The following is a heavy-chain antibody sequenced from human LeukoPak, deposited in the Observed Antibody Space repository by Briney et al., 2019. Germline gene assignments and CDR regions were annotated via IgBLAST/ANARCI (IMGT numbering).Heavy chain of an antibody. CDR2: INHSGST. CDR1: GGSFSGYY. V-gene: IGHV4-34*01. CDR3: ARGGYCSGGSCYPRYAFDI. J-gene: IGHJ3*02. Sequence: SETLSLTCAVYGGSFSGYYWSWIRQPPGKGLEWIGEINHSGSTNYNPSLKSRVTISVDTSKNQFSLKLSSVTAAGTAVYYCARGGYCSGGSCYPRYAFDIWGQGTMVTVSS. D-gene: IGHD2-15*01.